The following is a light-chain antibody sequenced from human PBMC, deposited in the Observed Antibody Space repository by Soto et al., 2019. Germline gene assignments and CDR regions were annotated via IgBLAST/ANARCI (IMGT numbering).Light chain of an antibody. J-gene: IGLJ1*01. V-gene: IGLV2-8*01. CDR1: SNDVGHSSF. Sequence: QSALTQPPSASGSPGQSVTISCTGNSNDVGHSSFISWYQQHPGKGPKLIIYEVSKRPSGVPDRFSGSKSGNTASLSVSGLQDEDGANYLCNAQADKGKHVFGTGTKVPDL. CDR2: EVS. CDR3: NAQADKGKHV.